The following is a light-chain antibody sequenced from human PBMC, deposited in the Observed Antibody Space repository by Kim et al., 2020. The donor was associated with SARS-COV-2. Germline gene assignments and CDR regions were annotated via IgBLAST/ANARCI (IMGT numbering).Light chain of an antibody. CDR2: DAS. Sequence: EIVLTQSPAPLSLSPGERATLSCRASQSVRSYLAWYRQKPGQTPRLLIYDASNRATGIPARFSGSGSGTDFTLTINSIEPEDFAVYYCLHRDSWPWTFGQGTKVDIK. J-gene: IGKJ1*01. V-gene: IGKV3-11*01. CDR1: QSVRSY. CDR3: LHRDSWPWT.